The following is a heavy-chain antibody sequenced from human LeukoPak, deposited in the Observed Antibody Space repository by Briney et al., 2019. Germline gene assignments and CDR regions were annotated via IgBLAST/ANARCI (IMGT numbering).Heavy chain of an antibody. V-gene: IGHV3-23*01. CDR3: AKVKGGSKDYGGNFPSDY. CDR2: ISGSGGST. Sequence: PGGSLRLSCAASGFSFTNYAMSWVRQAPGKGLEWVSAISGSGGSTYYADSVKGRFTISRDNSKNTLYLQMNSLRAEDTAVYYCAKVKGGSKDYGGNFPSDYWGQGTLVTVSS. D-gene: IGHD4-23*01. CDR1: GFSFTNYA. J-gene: IGHJ4*02.